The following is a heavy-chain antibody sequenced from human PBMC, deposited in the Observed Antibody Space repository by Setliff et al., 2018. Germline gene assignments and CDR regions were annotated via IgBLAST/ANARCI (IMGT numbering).Heavy chain of an antibody. CDR1: GFSFSSYA. V-gene: IGHV3-23*01. J-gene: IGHJ3*02. Sequence: HPGGSLRLSCAASGFSFSSYAMNWVRQAPGKGLEWVSGISGGGSRTYYADSVKGRVTISRDNSKDTLYLQMNIVRAEDTAVYYCTKDSSGRDAFDIWGQGTMVTVSS. CDR2: ISGGGSRT. D-gene: IGHD3-22*01. CDR3: TKDSSGRDAFDI.